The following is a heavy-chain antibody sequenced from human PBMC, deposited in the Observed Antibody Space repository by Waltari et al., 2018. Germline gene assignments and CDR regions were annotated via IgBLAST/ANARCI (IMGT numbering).Heavy chain of an antibody. Sequence: QVQLQESGPSLLKPSETLSLICTVSGGSISGFYWSWVRQPPGKGLDWIGYIYYTGSTNFNPSRRIRVTMSVATSKNQFSLKLSSVTAADTAFYYCARGGGGDWEWFDPWGQGTLVTVSS. D-gene: IGHD2-21*02. CDR2: IYYTGST. V-gene: IGHV4-59*01. CDR1: GGSISGFY. CDR3: ARGGGGDWEWFDP. J-gene: IGHJ5*02.